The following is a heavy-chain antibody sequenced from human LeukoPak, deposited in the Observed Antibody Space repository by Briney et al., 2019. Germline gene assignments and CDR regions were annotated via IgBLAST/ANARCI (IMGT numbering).Heavy chain of an antibody. CDR1: GFTFSSYW. CDR3: GKDQGLVGTSDY. V-gene: IGHV3-74*01. D-gene: IGHD1-26*01. CDR2: INSDGSST. J-gene: IGHJ4*02. Sequence: LPGGSLRLSCAASGFTFSSYWMHWVRQAPGKVLVWVSRINSDGSSTSYADSVKGRFTISRDNAKSTLYLQMNRLRVEDTAVYYCGKDQGLVGTSDYWGQGTLVTVSS.